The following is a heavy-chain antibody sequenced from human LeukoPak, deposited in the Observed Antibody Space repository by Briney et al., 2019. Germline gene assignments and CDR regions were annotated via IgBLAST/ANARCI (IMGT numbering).Heavy chain of an antibody. CDR1: GYTFTSYG. J-gene: IGHJ5*02. V-gene: IGHV1-18*01. CDR3: ARGSSGWSFYNWFDP. Sequence: ASVKVSCKASGYTFTSYGISWVRQAPGQGLEWMGWISAYSGNTNYTQKLQGRVTMTTDTSTSTAYMELRSLRSDDTAVYYCARGSSGWSFYNWFDPWGQGTLVTVSS. D-gene: IGHD6-19*01. CDR2: ISAYSGNT.